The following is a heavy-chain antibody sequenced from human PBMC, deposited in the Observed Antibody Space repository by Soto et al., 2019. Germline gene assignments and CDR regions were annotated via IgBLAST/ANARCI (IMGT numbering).Heavy chain of an antibody. V-gene: IGHV1-18*01. CDR3: ATLPPRIVVMTLPFPS. Sequence: ASVKVSCKASGYTFSKYGISWVRQAPGQRLEWMGWINVYNGNTDYVEKLQGRVTMTTDTSTSTAYMELRSLRSDDTAVYYCATLPPRIVVMTLPFPSWGQGTLVTVSS. CDR1: GYTFSKYG. CDR2: INVYNGNT. J-gene: IGHJ4*02. D-gene: IGHD2-21*02.